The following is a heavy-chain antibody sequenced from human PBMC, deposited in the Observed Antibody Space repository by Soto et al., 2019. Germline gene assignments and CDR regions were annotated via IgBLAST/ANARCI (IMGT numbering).Heavy chain of an antibody. Sequence: VASVKVSCKASGYTFTSYGISWVRQAPGQGLEWMGWISAYNGNTNYAQKLQGRVTMTTDTSTSTAYMELRSLRSDDTAVYYCARDPGSYGDYPTDYWGQGTLVTVSS. CDR1: GYTFTSYG. CDR3: ARDPGSYGDYPTDY. CDR2: ISAYNGNT. J-gene: IGHJ4*02. D-gene: IGHD4-17*01. V-gene: IGHV1-18*01.